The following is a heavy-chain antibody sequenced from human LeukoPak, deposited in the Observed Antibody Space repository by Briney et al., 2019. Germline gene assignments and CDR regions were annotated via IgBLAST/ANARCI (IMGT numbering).Heavy chain of an antibody. CDR2: INPNSGGT. D-gene: IGHD7-27*01. CDR3: ARGYWGSVEDYFDY. CDR1: TFTXXX. Sequence: TFTXXXXXXVXQXXGXGXXXXGXINPNSGGTNYAQKFQGRVTITRDTSISTVYMELSRLRSDDTAVYYCARGYWGSVEDYFDYWGQGTLVTVSS. V-gene: IGHV1-2*02. J-gene: IGHJ4*02.